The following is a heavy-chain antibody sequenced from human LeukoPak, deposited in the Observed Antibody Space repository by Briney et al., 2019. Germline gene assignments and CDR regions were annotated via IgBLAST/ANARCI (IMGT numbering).Heavy chain of an antibody. CDR1: GGSISSSY. V-gene: IGHV4-4*07. D-gene: IGHD1-26*01. CDR3: ARERVGPPKFDY. J-gene: IGHJ4*02. Sequence: SETLSLTCTVSGGSISSSYWSWIRQPAGKGLEWIGRIYSSGSTDYNPSLKSRVTMSVDTSKNQFSLKLSSVTAADTAVYYCARERVGPPKFDYWGERTLVTVSS. CDR2: IYSSGST.